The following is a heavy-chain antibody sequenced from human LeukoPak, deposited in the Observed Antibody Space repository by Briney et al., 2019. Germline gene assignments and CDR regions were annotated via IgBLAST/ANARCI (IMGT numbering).Heavy chain of an antibody. J-gene: IGHJ4*02. CDR3: ARLDYYGSGSYGLSFDY. D-gene: IGHD3-10*01. CDR2: ISYSGST. CDR1: GGSFSGYY. Sequence: KPSETLSLTCAVYGGSFSGYYWGWIRQPPGKGLEWIGSISYSGSTYYNPSLKSRVTISVDTSKNQFSLKLSSVTAADTAVYYCARLDYYGSGSYGLSFDYWGQGTLVTVSS. V-gene: IGHV4-39*01.